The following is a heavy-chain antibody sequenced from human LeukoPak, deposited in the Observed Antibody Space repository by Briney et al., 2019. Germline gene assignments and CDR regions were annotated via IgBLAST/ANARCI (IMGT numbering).Heavy chain of an antibody. CDR3: AKDAEGPLDY. V-gene: IGHV3-23*01. CDR2: LSDGGRST. D-gene: IGHD1-14*01. CDR1: GFTFSSYG. J-gene: IGHJ4*02. Sequence: GGSLRLSCAASGFTFSSYGMSWVRQAPGKGLEWVSALSDGGRSTYYADSVKGRFTISRDNSKNALYLQMNSLRGEDTAVYYCAKDAEGPLDYWGQGTLVTVSS.